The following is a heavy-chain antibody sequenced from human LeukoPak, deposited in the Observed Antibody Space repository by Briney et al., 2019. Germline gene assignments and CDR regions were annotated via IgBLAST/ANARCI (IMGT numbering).Heavy chain of an antibody. J-gene: IGHJ3*02. D-gene: IGHD6-19*01. CDR1: GYTFTSYY. V-gene: IGHV1-46*01. CDR2: INPSGGST. Sequence: ASVKVSCKASGYTFTSYYMHWVRQAPGQGLEWMGIINPSGGSTSYAQKFQGRVTMTRDTSTSTVYMELSSLRSEDTAVYYCAAIYSSGWFNDAFDIWGQGTMVTVSS. CDR3: AAIYSSGWFNDAFDI.